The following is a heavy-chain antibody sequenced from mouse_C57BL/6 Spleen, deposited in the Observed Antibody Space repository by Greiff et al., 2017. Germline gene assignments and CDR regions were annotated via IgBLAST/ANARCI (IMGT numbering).Heavy chain of an antibody. V-gene: IGHV2-9-1*01. D-gene: IGHD1-1*01. Sequence: QVQLKESGPGLVAPSQSLSITCTVSGFSLTSYAISWVRQPPGKGLEWLGVIWTGGGTNYNSALKSRLSISKDNSKSRVFLKMNSLQTDDTARYYCARNRAYYGSSPHWYFDVWGTGTTVTVSS. CDR3: ARNRAYYGSSPHWYFDV. CDR2: IWTGGGT. CDR1: GFSLTSYA. J-gene: IGHJ1*03.